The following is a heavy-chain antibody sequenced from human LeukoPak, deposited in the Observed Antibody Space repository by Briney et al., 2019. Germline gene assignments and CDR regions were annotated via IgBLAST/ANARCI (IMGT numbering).Heavy chain of an antibody. Sequence: PSETLSLTCTVSGGSISSYYWSWIRQPPGKGLEWIGYIYYSGSTIYNPSLKSRVTISVDTSKNQFSLKLSCVTAADTAVYYCGRVATDRRYYYYMEVWGKGPTVTVFS. CDR3: GRVATDRRYYYYMEV. J-gene: IGHJ6*03. D-gene: IGHD5-12*01. CDR1: GGSISSYY. V-gene: IGHV4-59*01. CDR2: IYYSGST.